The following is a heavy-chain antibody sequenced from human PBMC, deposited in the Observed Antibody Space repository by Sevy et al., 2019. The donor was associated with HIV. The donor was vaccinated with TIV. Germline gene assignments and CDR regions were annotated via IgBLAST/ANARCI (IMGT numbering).Heavy chain of an antibody. D-gene: IGHD6-19*01. CDR3: AGGGGRSSGWSAGGYYFDY. J-gene: IGHJ4*02. Sequence: SETLSLTCTVSGGSISSYYWSWIRQPAGKGLEWIGRIYTSGSTNYNPSLKSRVTMSVDTSKNQFSLRLGSVTAADTGGYYWAGGGGRSSGWSAGGYYFDYWGQGTLVTVSS. V-gene: IGHV4-4*07. CDR2: IYTSGST. CDR1: GGSISSYY.